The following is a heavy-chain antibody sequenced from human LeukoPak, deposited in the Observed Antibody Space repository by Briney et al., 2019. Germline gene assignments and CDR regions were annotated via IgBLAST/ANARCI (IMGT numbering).Heavy chain of an antibody. CDR1: GGSISSYY. CDR3: ARAQGYCSGGSCSYYYYYMDV. D-gene: IGHD2-15*01. V-gene: IGHV4-59*01. CDR2: IYYSGST. Sequence: SETLSLTCTVSGGSISSYYWSWIRQPPGKGLEWIGYIYYSGSTNYNPSLKSRVTISVDTSKNQFSLKLSSVTAADAAVYYCARAQGYCSGGSCSYYYYYMDVWGKGTTVTVSS. J-gene: IGHJ6*03.